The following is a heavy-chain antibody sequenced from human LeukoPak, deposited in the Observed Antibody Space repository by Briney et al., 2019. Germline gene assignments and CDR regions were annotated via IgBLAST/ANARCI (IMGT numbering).Heavy chain of an antibody. CDR2: IIPIFGTA. J-gene: IGHJ4*02. D-gene: IGHD2-21*02. CDR1: GGTFSSYA. V-gene: IGHV1-69*13. CDR3: ARGRGDYVNYFDY. Sequence: ASVKVSCKASGGTFSSYAISWVRQAPGQGLEWMGGIIPIFGTANHAQKFQGRVTITADESTSTAYMELSSLRSEDTAVYYCARGRGDYVNYFDYWGQGTLVTVSS.